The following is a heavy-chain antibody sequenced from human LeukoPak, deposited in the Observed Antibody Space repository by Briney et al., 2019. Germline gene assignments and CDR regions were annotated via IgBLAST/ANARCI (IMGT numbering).Heavy chain of an antibody. CDR3: ARVSNGDYAY. J-gene: IGHJ4*02. V-gene: IGHV4-34*01. Sequence: SETLSLTCAVYGGSFSGYYWSWIRQPPGKELEWIGEINHSGSTNYNPSLKSRVTISVDTSKNQFSLKLSSVTVADTAVYYCARVSNGDYAYWCQGTLVTVSS. CDR1: GGSFSGYY. D-gene: IGHD4-17*01. CDR2: INHSGST.